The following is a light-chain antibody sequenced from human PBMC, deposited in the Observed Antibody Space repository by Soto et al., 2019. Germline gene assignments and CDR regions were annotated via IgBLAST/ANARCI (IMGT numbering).Light chain of an antibody. Sequence: QSALTQPASLSGSPGQSITISCTGTSSDVGGYNYVSWYQQHPGKAPRLMIYGVSNRPLGVSYRFSGSKSGNTASLTISGLQSEDEADYYCISYTVSRSYVFGTGTKLTVL. CDR2: GVS. CDR1: SSDVGGYNY. CDR3: ISYTVSRSYV. J-gene: IGLJ1*01. V-gene: IGLV2-14*03.